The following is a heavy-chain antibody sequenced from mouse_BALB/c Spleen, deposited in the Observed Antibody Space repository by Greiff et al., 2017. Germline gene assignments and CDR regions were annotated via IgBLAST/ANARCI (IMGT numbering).Heavy chain of an antibody. D-gene: IGHD4-1*01. CDR2: INPDSSTI. CDR1: GFDFSRYW. CDR3: ARRELYYFDY. V-gene: IGHV4-1*02. Sequence: EVKVEESGGGLVQPGGSLKLSCAASGFDFSRYWMSWVRQAPGKGLEWIGEINPDSSTINYTPSLKDKFIISRDNAKNTLYLQMSKVRSEDTALYYCARRELYYFDYWGQGTTLTVSS. J-gene: IGHJ2*01.